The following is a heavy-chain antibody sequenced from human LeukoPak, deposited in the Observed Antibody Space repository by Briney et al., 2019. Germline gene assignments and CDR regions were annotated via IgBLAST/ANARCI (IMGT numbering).Heavy chain of an antibody. J-gene: IGHJ5*02. CDR1: GFXFSACE. CDR3: ARDLTRLLAAT. CDR2: ISRSGSTR. V-gene: IGHV3-48*03. Sequence: GGSLRLSCAISGFXFSACELTWVRQAPGKGLKWVSYISRSGSTRYYADSVKGRFTISRDNAKNSLYLQMNSLRAEDTAVYYCARDLTRLLAATWGQGTLVTVSS. D-gene: IGHD6-13*01.